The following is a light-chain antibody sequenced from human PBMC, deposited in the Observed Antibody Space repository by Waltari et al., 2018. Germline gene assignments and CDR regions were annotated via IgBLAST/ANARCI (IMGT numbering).Light chain of an antibody. CDR3: QQYYSYPLLT. CDR2: AAS. Sequence: IRMTQSPSSLSASTGARVTITCRASQGISSYLAWYQQKPGKAPKLLIYAASTLQSGVPSRFSGSGSGTDFTLTISCLQSEDFATYYCQQYYSYPLLTFGGGTKVEIK. J-gene: IGKJ4*01. CDR1: QGISSY. V-gene: IGKV1-8*01.